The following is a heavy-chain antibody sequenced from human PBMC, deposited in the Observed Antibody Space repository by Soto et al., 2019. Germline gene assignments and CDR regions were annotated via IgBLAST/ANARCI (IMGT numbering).Heavy chain of an antibody. CDR1: GGAFSSSS. V-gene: IGHV1-69*13. Sequence: GASVNVSCKSSGGAFSSSSISWGRQAPGQGLEWMGSFIPIFGAPIYAQNFQGRVTITADESTTTAYMELSSLRSDDTAVYYCASPLAYGDPGRHWDQGTLVTVSS. CDR3: ASPLAYGDPGRH. CDR2: FIPIFGAP. D-gene: IGHD4-17*01. J-gene: IGHJ4*02.